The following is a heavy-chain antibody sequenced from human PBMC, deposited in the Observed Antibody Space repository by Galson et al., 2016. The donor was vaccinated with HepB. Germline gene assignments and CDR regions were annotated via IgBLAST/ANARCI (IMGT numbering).Heavy chain of an antibody. CDR2: ISYRGTT. Sequence: ETLSLTCNVSGDSITSSGYFWGWIRQPPGKGLEWIGAISYRGTTYDYPSLKSRLTVSVDTSKNQFSLKLSSVTAADTAVYYCARSVNEALDIWGQGTMVTVSS. V-gene: IGHV4-39*01. CDR3: ARSVNEALDI. CDR1: GDSITSSGYF. J-gene: IGHJ3*02. D-gene: IGHD1-1*01.